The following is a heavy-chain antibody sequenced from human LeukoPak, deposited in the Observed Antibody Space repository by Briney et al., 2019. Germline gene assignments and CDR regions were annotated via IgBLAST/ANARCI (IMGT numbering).Heavy chain of an antibody. D-gene: IGHD3-9*01. J-gene: IGHJ4*02. CDR3: ARDLSPNYDILTGYPDY. CDR1: GYTFTGYY. V-gene: IGHV1-2*02. CDR2: TNPNSGGT. Sequence: ASVKVSCKASGYTFTGYYIQWVRQAPGQGLEWTGLTNPNSGGTNYAQKFQGRVTMTRDTSISTAYMELSRLRSDDTAVYYCARDLSPNYDILTGYPDYWGQGTLVTVSS.